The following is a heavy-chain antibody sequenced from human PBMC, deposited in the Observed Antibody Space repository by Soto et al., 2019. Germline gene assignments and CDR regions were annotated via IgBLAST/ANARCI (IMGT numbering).Heavy chain of an antibody. CDR1: GGSISGSSYY. D-gene: IGHD4-17*01. J-gene: IGHJ4*02. V-gene: IGHV4-39*01. CDR2: VHYSGST. Sequence: SETLSLTCTVSGGSISGSSYYWGWIRQPPGKGPECIGSVHYSGSTDYNPSLKSRVTISVDTSKNQFSLKLTSVTAADTAVYFCASFSGATYGDYGGGINYWGQGTLVTVSS. CDR3: ASFSGATYGDYGGGINY.